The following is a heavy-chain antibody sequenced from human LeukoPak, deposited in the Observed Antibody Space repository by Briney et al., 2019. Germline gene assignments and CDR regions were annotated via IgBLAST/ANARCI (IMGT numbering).Heavy chain of an antibody. V-gene: IGHV3-23*01. CDR2: ISSSGSST. CDR1: GFTFSSYA. CDR3: VRGRYNYGYIFDY. J-gene: IGHJ4*02. Sequence: GGSLRLSCAASGFTFSSYAMSWVRQAPGEGLGWVSAISSSGSSTYYADSVKGRFTISRGNSKNTLYLEMNSLRAEDTAVYYCVRGRYNYGYIFDYWGQGTLVTVSS. D-gene: IGHD5-18*01.